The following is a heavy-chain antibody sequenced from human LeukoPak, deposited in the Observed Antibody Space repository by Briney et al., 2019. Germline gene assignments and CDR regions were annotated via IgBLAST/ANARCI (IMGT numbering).Heavy chain of an antibody. Sequence: ASVKVSCKASGYTFTSYAMNWVRQAPGQGLEWMGWINTNTGNPTYAQGLTGRFVFSLDTSVSTAYLQISSLKAEDTAVYYCARDESLGYSSSWSYNWFDPWGQGTLVTVSS. CDR2: INTNTGNP. V-gene: IGHV7-4-1*02. D-gene: IGHD6-13*01. J-gene: IGHJ5*02. CDR1: GYTFTSYA. CDR3: ARDESLGYSSSWSYNWFDP.